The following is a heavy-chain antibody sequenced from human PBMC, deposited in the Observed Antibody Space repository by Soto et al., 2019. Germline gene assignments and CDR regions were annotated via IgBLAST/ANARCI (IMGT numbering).Heavy chain of an antibody. J-gene: IGHJ6*02. V-gene: IGHV4-34*01. Sequence: PSETLSLTCAVYGSSFSGYYWSWIRQPPGKGLEWIGEINHSGSTNYNPSLKSRVTISVDTSKNQFSLKLSSVTAADTTVYYCARVTNRRYYYGMDVWGQGTTVTVSS. CDR2: INHSGST. CDR3: ARVTNRRYYYGMDV. CDR1: GSSFSGYY.